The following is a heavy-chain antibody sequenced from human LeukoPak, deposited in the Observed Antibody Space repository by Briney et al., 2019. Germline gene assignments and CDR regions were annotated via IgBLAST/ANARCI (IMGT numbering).Heavy chain of an antibody. Sequence: SGTLSLTCAVSGGSISSSNWWSWVRQPPGKGLVWIGSIYYSGSTNYNPSLKSRVTISVDTSKNQFSLKLSSVTAADTAVYYCARSLYGVGIDWFDPWGQGTLVTVSS. V-gene: IGHV4-4*02. CDR2: IYYSGST. J-gene: IGHJ5*02. CDR3: ARSLYGVGIDWFDP. D-gene: IGHD5/OR15-5a*01. CDR1: GGSISSSNW.